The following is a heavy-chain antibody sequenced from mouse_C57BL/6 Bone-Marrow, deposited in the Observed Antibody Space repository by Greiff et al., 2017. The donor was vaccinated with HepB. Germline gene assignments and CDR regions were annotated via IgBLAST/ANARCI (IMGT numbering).Heavy chain of an antibody. D-gene: IGHD1-3*01. CDR2: IYPGSGST. Sequence: QVQLQHPGAELVKPGASVKMSCKASGYTFTSYWITWVKQRPGQGLEWIGDIYPGSGSTNYHEKFKSKATLTVDTSSSTAYMQLNSLTSEDSAVYYCARNDESKGWYFDVWGTGTTVTVSS. CDR1: GYTFTSYW. CDR3: ARNDESKGWYFDV. J-gene: IGHJ1*03. V-gene: IGHV1-55*01.